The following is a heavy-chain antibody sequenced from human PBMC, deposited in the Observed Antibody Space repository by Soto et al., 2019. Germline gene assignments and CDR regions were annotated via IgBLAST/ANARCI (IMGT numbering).Heavy chain of an antibody. CDR2: IYYSGTT. Sequence: QLQLQESGPGLVKPSETLSLTCSVSNGSISSSNYYWAWIRQPPGKGLEWIGSIYYSGTTYYKPSLKSRLPVSVDTSKNQFSRRLTSVPAADTAVYYCARRDFYGGNFDLWGRGTLVTVSS. D-gene: IGHD3-16*01. CDR1: NGSISSSNYY. CDR3: ARRDFYGGNFDL. J-gene: IGHJ2*01. V-gene: IGHV4-39*01.